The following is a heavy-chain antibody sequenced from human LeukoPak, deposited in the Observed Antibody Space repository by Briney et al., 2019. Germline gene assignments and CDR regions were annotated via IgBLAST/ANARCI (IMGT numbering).Heavy chain of an antibody. CDR1: RYSISSGYY. CDR3: ARGTRGSTYTYYFDY. V-gene: IGHV4-38-2*01. J-gene: IGHJ4*02. CDR2: IYHSGST. Sequence: PSETLSLTCAVSRYSISSGYYWGWIRQPPGQGLEWIGSIYHSGSTYYNPSLKSRVTISVDTSKNQFSLKLSSVTAADTAVYYCARGTRGSTYTYYFDYWGQGTLVTVSS. D-gene: IGHD6-13*01.